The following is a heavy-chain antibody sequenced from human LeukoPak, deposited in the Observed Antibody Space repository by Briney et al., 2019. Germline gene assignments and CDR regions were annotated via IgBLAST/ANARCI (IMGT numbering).Heavy chain of an antibody. V-gene: IGHV5-51*01. J-gene: IGHJ4*02. CDR1: GYSFTSYW. Sequence: LGGSRKISCKGSGYSFTSYWIGWARQLPGKGLDWMENIYPGDSDTRYSPFLQGKVTISADKSISTAYLQWGSLKASDTAMYYCARLAYYYDSSGYYYVNYFDYWGQGTLVTVSS. D-gene: IGHD3-22*01. CDR3: ARLAYYYDSSGYYYVNYFDY. CDR2: IYPGDSDT.